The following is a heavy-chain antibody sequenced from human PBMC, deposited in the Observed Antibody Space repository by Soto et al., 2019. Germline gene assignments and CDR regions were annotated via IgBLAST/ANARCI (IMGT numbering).Heavy chain of an antibody. CDR3: ARGHYDFWCGYFYGMDV. CDR2: IIPIFGTA. CDR1: GGTFSSYA. J-gene: IGHJ6*02. D-gene: IGHD3-3*01. Sequence: QVQLVQSGAEVKKPGSSVKVSCKASGGTFSSYAISWVRQAPGQGLEWMGGIIPIFGTANYAQKFQGRVTITADESTSTAYMELSSLRSEYTAVYYYARGHYDFWCGYFYGMDVWCQGTTVTVSS. V-gene: IGHV1-69*01.